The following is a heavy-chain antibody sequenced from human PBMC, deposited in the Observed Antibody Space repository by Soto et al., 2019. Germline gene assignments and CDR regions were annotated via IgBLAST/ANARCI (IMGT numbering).Heavy chain of an antibody. CDR2: ISAYNGNT. J-gene: IGHJ4*02. CDR3: ARDRIRYSSSCPLGY. CDR1: GYTFTSYG. Sequence: QVQLVQSGAEVKKPGASVKVSCKASGYTFTSYGISWVRQAPGQGLEWMGWISAYNGNTNYAQKLQGRVTMTTDTSTSPAYMELRSLRSDDTAVYYCARDRIRYSSSCPLGYWGQGTLVTVSS. D-gene: IGHD6-13*01. V-gene: IGHV1-18*01.